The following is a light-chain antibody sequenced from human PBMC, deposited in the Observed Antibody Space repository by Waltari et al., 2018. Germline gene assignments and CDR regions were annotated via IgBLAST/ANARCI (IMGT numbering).Light chain of an antibody. CDR1: QSITTD. V-gene: IGKV3-15*01. CDR2: GAS. Sequence: EIVMTQSPATLSVSPGQRATLPSRASQSITTDLAWYQQKPGQAPRLLIYGASTRDTGVPDRFTGRGSRTQFTLTISSLQSEDVAVYFCQQYKEWPPVTFGGGTRVEIK. J-gene: IGKJ4*02. CDR3: QQYKEWPPVT.